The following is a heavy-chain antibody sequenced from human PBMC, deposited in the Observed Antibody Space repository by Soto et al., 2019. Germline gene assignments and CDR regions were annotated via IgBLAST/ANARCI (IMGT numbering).Heavy chain of an antibody. Sequence: QVQLVESGGGVVQPGRSLRLSCAASGFTFSSYGMHWVRQAPGKGLEWVAVIWYDGSNKYYADSVKGRFTISRDNSKNTLYLQMNSLRVEDTDVYYCARDSDPLIAALTFDYWGQGTLVTVSS. CDR3: ARDSDPLIAALTFDY. V-gene: IGHV3-33*01. CDR2: IWYDGSNK. CDR1: GFTFSSYG. J-gene: IGHJ4*02. D-gene: IGHD6-6*01.